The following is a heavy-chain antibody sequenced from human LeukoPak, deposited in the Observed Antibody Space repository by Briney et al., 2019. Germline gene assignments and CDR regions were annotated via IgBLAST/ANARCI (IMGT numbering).Heavy chain of an antibody. Sequence: SETLSLTCAVYGASFSYDYWSWIRQAPGKGLEWIGEINHSGSITYNPSLKSRVTISAEKSKSQFSLRLTSVTAADTTVYYCAKGVWAPRFDSWGQGTLVTVSS. D-gene: IGHD7-27*01. V-gene: IGHV4-34*01. CDR2: INHSGSI. CDR1: GASFSYDY. CDR3: AKGVWAPRFDS. J-gene: IGHJ5*01.